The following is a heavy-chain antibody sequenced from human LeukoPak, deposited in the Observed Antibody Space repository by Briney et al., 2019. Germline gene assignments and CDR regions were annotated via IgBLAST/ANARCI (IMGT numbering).Heavy chain of an antibody. CDR2: FDPEDGEI. CDR3: AQQRDKAVAGEFDY. Sequence: ASVKVSCKVSGYTLTELSMHWVRQAPGKGLEWMGGFDPEDGEIIYAQKFQGRVTMTEDTSTDTAYMELSSLRSEDTAVCYCAQQRDKAVAGEFDYWGQGTLVTVSS. V-gene: IGHV1-24*01. D-gene: IGHD6-19*01. J-gene: IGHJ4*02. CDR1: GYTLTELS.